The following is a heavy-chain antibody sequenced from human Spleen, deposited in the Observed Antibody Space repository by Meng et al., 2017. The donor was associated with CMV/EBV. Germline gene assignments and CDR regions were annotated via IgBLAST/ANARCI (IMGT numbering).Heavy chain of an antibody. J-gene: IGHJ6*02. CDR2: VTWNSGGK. CDR1: GFIFKDYA. V-gene: IGHV3-9*01. CDR3: AKDIEIGGYYHYYYGMDV. D-gene: IGHD3-10*01. Sequence: SLKISCTASGFIFKDYAMHWVRQAPGKGLEWVSGVTWNSGGKDYADSVKGRFTISRDNAKKSLYLQMDSLRAEDTALYFCAKDIEIGGYYHYYYGMDVWGQGTTVTVSS.